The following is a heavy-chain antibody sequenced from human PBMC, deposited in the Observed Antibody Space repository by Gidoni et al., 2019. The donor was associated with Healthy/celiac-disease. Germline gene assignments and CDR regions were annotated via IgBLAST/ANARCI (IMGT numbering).Heavy chain of an antibody. Sequence: EVQLVESGGGLVKPGGSLRLSCAASGFTFRGYSMNWVRQAPGKGLEWVSSISSSSSYIYYADSVKGRFTISRDNAKNSLYLQMNSLRAEDTAVYYCALPLRGVSGWALDYWGQGTLVTVSS. CDR1: GFTFRGYS. CDR2: ISSSSSYI. V-gene: IGHV3-21*01. J-gene: IGHJ4*02. D-gene: IGHD6-19*01. CDR3: ALPLRGVSGWALDY.